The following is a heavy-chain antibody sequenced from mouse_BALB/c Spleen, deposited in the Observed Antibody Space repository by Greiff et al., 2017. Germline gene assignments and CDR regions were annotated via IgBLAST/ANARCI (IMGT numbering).Heavy chain of an antibody. D-gene: IGHD3-1*01. CDR1: GFTFSSFG. Sequence: EVQGVESGGGLVQPGGSRKLSCAASGFTFSSFGMHWVRQAPEKGLEWVAYISSGSSTIYYADTVKGRFTISRDNPKNTLFLQMTSLRSEDTAMYYCARKGLGYYYAMDYRGQGTSVTVSS. V-gene: IGHV5-17*02. J-gene: IGHJ4*01. CDR2: ISSGSSTI. CDR3: ARKGLGYYYAMDY.